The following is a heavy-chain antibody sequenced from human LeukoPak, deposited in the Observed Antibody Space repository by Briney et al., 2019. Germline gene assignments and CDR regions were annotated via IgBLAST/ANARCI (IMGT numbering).Heavy chain of an antibody. V-gene: IGHV1-2*02. CDR2: INPNSGGT. CDR3: ARPDFDY. J-gene: IGHJ4*02. Sequence: ASVKVSRMASGYTFTGCYMHWVRPAPGQGLEWMGWINPNSGGTNYAQKFQSRVTMTRDTSISTAYMELSRLRSDDTAVYYCARPDFDYWGQGTLVTVSS. CDR1: GYTFTGCY.